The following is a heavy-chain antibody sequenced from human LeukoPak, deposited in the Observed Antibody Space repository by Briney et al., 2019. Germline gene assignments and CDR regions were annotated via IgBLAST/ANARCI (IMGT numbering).Heavy chain of an antibody. Sequence: ASVKVSCKASGYTFTSYAMQWARQAPGQRLEWMGWINAGNGNTKYSQKFQGRVTITRDTSASTAYMELSSLRSEDTAVYYCAREDITMVRGVPFDYWGQGTLVTVSS. V-gene: IGHV1-3*01. D-gene: IGHD3-10*01. CDR2: INAGNGNT. J-gene: IGHJ4*02. CDR3: AREDITMVRGVPFDY. CDR1: GYTFTSYA.